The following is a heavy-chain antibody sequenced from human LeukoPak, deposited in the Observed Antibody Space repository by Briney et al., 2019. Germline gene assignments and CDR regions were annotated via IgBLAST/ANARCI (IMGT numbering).Heavy chain of an antibody. CDR1: GYSFTNYW. CDR3: ARRPAGLAGWFFDL. D-gene: IGHD7-27*01. Sequence: GESLKISCKGSGYSFTNYWIGWLRQMPGRGLEWMGIIYPDDSDTRYCPSFQGQVTISADKSISTAYLQWSSLEAPDTAMYYCARRPAGLAGWFFDLWGRGTLVTVSS. V-gene: IGHV5-51*01. J-gene: IGHJ2*01. CDR2: IYPDDSDT.